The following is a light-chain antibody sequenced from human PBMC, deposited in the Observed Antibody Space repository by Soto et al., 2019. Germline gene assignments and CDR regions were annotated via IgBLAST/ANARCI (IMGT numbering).Light chain of an antibody. CDR3: PQSYNVPYT. Sequence: DVKMTQSPSSLSASVGDRVTITCRASQTVTTYLKWYQQKPAKAPQVLIYIVSRLESGVPSRFSGSGSGIEFTLTIINLQPENSATYYCPQSYNVPYTFGQGTRLEIK. V-gene: IGKV1-39*01. J-gene: IGKJ2*01. CDR1: QTVTTY. CDR2: IVS.